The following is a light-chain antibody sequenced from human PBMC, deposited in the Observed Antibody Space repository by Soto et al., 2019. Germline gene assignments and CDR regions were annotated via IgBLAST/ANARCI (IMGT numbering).Light chain of an antibody. V-gene: IGLV2-14*01. CDR3: SSHTSSSTLVV. CDR2: DVS. CDR1: SSDVGGYNY. J-gene: IGLJ2*01. Sequence: QSVLTQPASVSGSPGQSITISCTGTSSDVGGYNYVSWYQRHPGKAPKLMIYDVSNRPSGVSNRFSGSKSGNTASLTISGLQAEDEADYYCSSHTSSSTLVVFGGGTKLTVL.